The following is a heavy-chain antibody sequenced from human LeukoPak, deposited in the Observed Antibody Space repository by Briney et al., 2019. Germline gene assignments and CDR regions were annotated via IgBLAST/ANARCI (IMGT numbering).Heavy chain of an antibody. CDR1: GYTFTGYY. CDR2: MNSNSGGT. Sequence: ASVKLSCKASGYTFTGYYMHWVRQAPGQGLEWMGWMNSNSGGTNYAQKFQGRVTMTRDTSISTAYMEVSRLRSDDTAVYYCARDDYGGALDIWGQGTVVTVSS. V-gene: IGHV1-2*02. CDR3: ARDDYGGALDI. J-gene: IGHJ3*02. D-gene: IGHD4-23*01.